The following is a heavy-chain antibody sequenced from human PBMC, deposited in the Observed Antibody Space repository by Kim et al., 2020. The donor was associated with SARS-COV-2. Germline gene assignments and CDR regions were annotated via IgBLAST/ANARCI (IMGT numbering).Heavy chain of an antibody. D-gene: IGHD6-19*01. V-gene: IGHV1-8*03. Sequence: YAQKYQGRVTIARNTSISPGYMGLSSLGSEDTAVYYCARGNTEWLVRYFDHWGQGTLVTVSS. CDR3: ARGNTEWLVRYFDH. J-gene: IGHJ4*02.